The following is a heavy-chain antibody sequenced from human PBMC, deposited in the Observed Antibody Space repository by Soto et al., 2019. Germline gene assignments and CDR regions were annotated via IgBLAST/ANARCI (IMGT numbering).Heavy chain of an antibody. D-gene: IGHD1-26*01. V-gene: IGHV3-7*01. CDR2: IKQDGSEK. J-gene: IGHJ4*02. CDR1: GFTFSSYW. CDR3: ARAGIRYSGSYYGY. Sequence: LRLSCAASGFTFSSYWMSWVRQAPGKGLEWVANIKQDGSEKYYVDSVKGRFTISRDNAKNSLYLQMNSLRAEDTAVYYCARAGIRYSGSYYGYWGQGTLVTVSS.